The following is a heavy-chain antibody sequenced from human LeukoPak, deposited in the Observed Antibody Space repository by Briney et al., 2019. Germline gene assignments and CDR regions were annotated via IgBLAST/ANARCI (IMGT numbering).Heavy chain of an antibody. Sequence: SVKVSCKASGGTFSSYAISWVRQAPGQGLEWMGGIIPIFGTANYAQKFQGRVTITTDESTSTAYMELSSLRSEDTAVYYCASSDYDSSGYYYPSCFDYWGQGTLVTVSS. CDR2: IIPIFGTA. J-gene: IGHJ4*02. V-gene: IGHV1-69*05. CDR1: GGTFSSYA. D-gene: IGHD3-22*01. CDR3: ASSDYDSSGYYYPSCFDY.